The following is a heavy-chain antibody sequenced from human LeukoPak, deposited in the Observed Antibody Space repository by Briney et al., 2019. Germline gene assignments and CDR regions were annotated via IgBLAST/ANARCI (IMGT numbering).Heavy chain of an antibody. J-gene: IGHJ4*02. CDR2: IIPIFGTA. CDR3: AREGREMATTTGVY. CDR1: GGTFSSYA. Sequence: SVKVSCKASGGTFSSYAISWVRQAPGQGLEWMGGIIPIFGTANYAQTFQGRVTITADKSTSTAYMELSSLRSEDTAVYYCAREGREMATTTGVYWGQGTLVTVSS. V-gene: IGHV1-69*06. D-gene: IGHD5-24*01.